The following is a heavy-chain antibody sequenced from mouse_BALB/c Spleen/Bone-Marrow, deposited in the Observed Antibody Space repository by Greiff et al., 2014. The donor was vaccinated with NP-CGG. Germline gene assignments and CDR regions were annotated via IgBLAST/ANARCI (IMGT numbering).Heavy chain of an antibody. J-gene: IGHJ4*01. V-gene: IGHV1-87*01. D-gene: IGHD1-1*01. CDR3: ARNYYYASSWSAMDY. CDR2: IYPGDGDA. CDR1: GYTFTSYW. Sequence: VQLQQSGAELARPGASVKLSCKASGYTFTSYWMQWVKQRPGQGLEWIGTIYPGDGDARYTQKFKGKATLTADKSSSTAYMQLSSLASEDSAVYYCARNYYYASSWSAMDYWGQGTSVTVFS.